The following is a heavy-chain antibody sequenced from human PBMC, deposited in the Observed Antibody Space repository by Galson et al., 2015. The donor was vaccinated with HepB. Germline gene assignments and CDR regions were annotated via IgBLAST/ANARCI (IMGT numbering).Heavy chain of an antibody. CDR1: GFTFSSYS. CDR3: AKDETSHWEAVAGGYYYGMDV. D-gene: IGHD6-19*01. CDR2: ISGSGGST. J-gene: IGHJ6*02. V-gene: IGHV3-23*01. Sequence: SLRLSCAASGFTFSSYSMNWVRQAPGKGLEWVSAISGSGGSTYYADSVKGRFTISRDNSKNTLYLQMNSLRAEDTAVYYCAKDETSHWEAVAGGYYYGMDVWGQGTTVTVSS.